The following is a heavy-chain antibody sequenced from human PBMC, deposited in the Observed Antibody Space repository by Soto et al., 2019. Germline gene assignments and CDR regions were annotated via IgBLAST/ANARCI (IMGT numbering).Heavy chain of an antibody. V-gene: IGHV1-8*01. CDR1: GYTFTSYD. Sequence: ASVKVSCKASGYTFTSYDINWVRQATGQGLEWMGWMNPNSGNTGYAQKFQGRVTMTRNTSISTAYMELSSLRSEDTAVYYCARGSVVTYSSYYGMDVWGQGTTVTVSS. J-gene: IGHJ6*02. CDR2: MNPNSGNT. D-gene: IGHD3-22*01. CDR3: ARGSVVTYSSYYGMDV.